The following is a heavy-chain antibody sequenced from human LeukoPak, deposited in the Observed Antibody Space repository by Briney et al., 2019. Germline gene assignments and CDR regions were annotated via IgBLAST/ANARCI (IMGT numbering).Heavy chain of an antibody. Sequence: GSLRLSCAASGFTFSSYSMNWVRQAPGKGLEWVSSISSSSSYIYYADSVKGRFTISRDNAKNPLYLQMNSLRAEDTAVYYCARSSSGWLFDYWGQGTLVTISS. CDR2: ISSSSSYI. D-gene: IGHD6-19*01. CDR1: GFTFSSYS. V-gene: IGHV3-21*01. CDR3: ARSSSGWLFDY. J-gene: IGHJ4*02.